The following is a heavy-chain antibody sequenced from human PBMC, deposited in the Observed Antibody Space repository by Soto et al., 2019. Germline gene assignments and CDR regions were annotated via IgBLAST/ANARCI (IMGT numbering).Heavy chain of an antibody. CDR1: GVTFSSDW. V-gene: IGHV3-7*01. CDR3: AGLNYDFWSGYYTFDY. Sequence: GGSLRLSCAASGVTFSSDWMSWVRQAPGKGLEWVANIKQDGSEKYYVDSVKGRFTISRDNAKNSLYLQMNSLRAEDTAVYYCAGLNYDFWSGYYTFDYWGQGTLVTVSS. J-gene: IGHJ4*02. D-gene: IGHD3-3*01. CDR2: IKQDGSEK.